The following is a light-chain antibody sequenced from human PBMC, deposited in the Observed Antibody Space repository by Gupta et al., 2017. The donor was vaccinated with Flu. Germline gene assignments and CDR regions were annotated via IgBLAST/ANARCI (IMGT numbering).Light chain of an antibody. J-gene: IGLJ2*01. CDR2: EVS. V-gene: IGLV2-14*01. Sequence: QSALTQPASVSGSPGQSITISCTGTSSDIGTYKFVSWYQQHPGKAPELMIFEVSNRPSGVSTRVSGSKSGNTASLTIAGLQAEEEAVYLCSSFTPTDNVVVFGGGTKLTVL. CDR3: SSFTPTDNVVV. CDR1: SSDIGTYKF.